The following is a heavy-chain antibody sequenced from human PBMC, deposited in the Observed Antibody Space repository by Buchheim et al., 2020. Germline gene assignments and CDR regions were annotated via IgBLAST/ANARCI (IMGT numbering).Heavy chain of an antibody. V-gene: IGHV4-59*01. Sequence: QVQLQESGPGLVKPSETLSLTCTVSGGSISSYYWSWIRQPPGKGLEWIGYIYYSGSTNYNPSLKSRVTISVDTSKNQFSLKLSSVTAADTAVYYCAREVSYYYYYMDVWGKGTT. D-gene: IGHD2-8*01. CDR3: AREVSYYYYYMDV. CDR2: IYYSGST. J-gene: IGHJ6*03. CDR1: GGSISSYY.